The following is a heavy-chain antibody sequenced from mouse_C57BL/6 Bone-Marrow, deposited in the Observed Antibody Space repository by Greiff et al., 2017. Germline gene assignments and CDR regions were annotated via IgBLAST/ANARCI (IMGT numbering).Heavy chain of an antibody. CDR3: ARSYDDDGAWFSY. D-gene: IGHD2-4*01. CDR2: SSPGSGST. V-gene: IGHV1-55*01. CDR1: GYTFTSYW. J-gene: IGHJ3*01. Sequence: QVQLQQPGAELVKPGASVKMSCKASGYTFTSYWITWVNQRPGQGLEWLGDSSPGSGSTNYTEKVKSQATLTVDTSSSTAYMQLSSLTSEDSAVYYWARSYDDDGAWFSYGGQGTLVTVSA.